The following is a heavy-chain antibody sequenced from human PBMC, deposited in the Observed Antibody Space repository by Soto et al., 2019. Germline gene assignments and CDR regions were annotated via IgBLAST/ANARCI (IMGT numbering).Heavy chain of an antibody. CDR3: ARLPTRRYCSSTSCYVADY. D-gene: IGHD2-2*01. V-gene: IGHV4-34*01. CDR2: INHSGST. J-gene: IGHJ4*02. Sequence: IRKTKGKGLEWIGEINHSGSTNYNPSLKSRVTISVDTSKNQFSLKLSSVTAADTAVYYCARLPTRRYCSSTSCYVADYWGQGTLVTVSS.